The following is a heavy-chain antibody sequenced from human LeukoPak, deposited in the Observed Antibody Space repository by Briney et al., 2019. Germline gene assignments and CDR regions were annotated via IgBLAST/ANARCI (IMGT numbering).Heavy chain of an antibody. Sequence: PSETLSLTCTVSGGSTSSSSYYWGWIRQPPGKGLEWIGSIYDSGSTYYNPSLKSRVTISVDTSKNQFSLKLNSVTAADTAVYYCARGRGRAAAGSRRHYFDYWGQGTLVTVSS. CDR1: GGSTSSSSYY. D-gene: IGHD6-13*01. V-gene: IGHV4-39*01. J-gene: IGHJ4*02. CDR3: ARGRGRAAAGSRRHYFDY. CDR2: IYDSGST.